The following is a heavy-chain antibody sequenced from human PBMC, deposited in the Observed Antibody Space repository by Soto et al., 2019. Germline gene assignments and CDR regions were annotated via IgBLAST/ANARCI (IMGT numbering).Heavy chain of an antibody. D-gene: IGHD6-19*01. V-gene: IGHV3-21*01. J-gene: IGHJ5*02. CDR1: GFTFSSYS. Sequence: GGSLRLSCAASGFTFSSYSMNWVRQAPGKGLEWVSSISSSSSYIYYADSVKGRFTISRDNAKNSLYLQMNSLRAEDTAVYYCARGSSLSWFDPWGQGXLVTVYS. CDR2: ISSSSSYI. CDR3: ARGSSLSWFDP.